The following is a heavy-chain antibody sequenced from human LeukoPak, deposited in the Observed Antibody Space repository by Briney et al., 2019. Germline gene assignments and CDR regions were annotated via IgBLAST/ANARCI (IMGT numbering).Heavy chain of an antibody. Sequence: SETLSLTCAVYGGSFSGYYWSWIRQPPGKGLEWIGEINHSGSTNYNPSLKSRVTISVDTSKNQFSLKLSSVTAADTAVYYCARAPIKRARRAFDIWGQGTMVTVSS. D-gene: IGHD6-25*01. CDR3: ARAPIKRARRAFDI. V-gene: IGHV4-34*01. CDR2: INHSGST. CDR1: GGSFSGYY. J-gene: IGHJ3*02.